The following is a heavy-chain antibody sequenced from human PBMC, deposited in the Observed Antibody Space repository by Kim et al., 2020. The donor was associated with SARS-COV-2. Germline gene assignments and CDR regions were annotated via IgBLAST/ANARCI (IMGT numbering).Heavy chain of an antibody. Sequence: GGSLRLSCAASGFTFNKAWMNWVRQAPGKGLEWVGLIKSETDGGTTYYAAPVKGRFTISRDDSQNTLFLQMNSLKTEDTAVYYCATARVAAGGHYYYYGMEVWGQGTTVTVSS. V-gene: IGHV3-15*01. J-gene: IGHJ6*02. CDR1: GFTFNKAW. CDR2: IKSETDGGTT. CDR3: ATARVAAGGHYYYYGMEV. D-gene: IGHD6-13*01.